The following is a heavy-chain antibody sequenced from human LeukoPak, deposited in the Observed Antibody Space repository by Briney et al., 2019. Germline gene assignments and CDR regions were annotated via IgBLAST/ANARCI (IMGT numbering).Heavy chain of an antibody. V-gene: IGHV3-30*18. J-gene: IGHJ5*02. CDR3: AKDPYRVIVATGNYLDP. CDR1: GFPFSSYG. Sequence: PGGSLRLSCVASGFPFSSYGMHWVRQAPGKGLEWVAVISNDGSNIQYADSAKGRFTISRDNSKNTVYLQMNSLRSEDTAVYYCAKDPYRVIVATGNYLDPWGQGTLVTVSS. CDR2: ISNDGSNI. D-gene: IGHD2-21*01.